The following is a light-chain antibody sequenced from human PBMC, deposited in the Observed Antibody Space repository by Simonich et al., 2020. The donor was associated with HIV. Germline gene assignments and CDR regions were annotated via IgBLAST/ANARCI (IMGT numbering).Light chain of an antibody. CDR3: QQYDNLPWT. CDR1: QDITNY. CDR2: DAS. Sequence: DIQMTQSPSSLSASVGDRVTITYQASQDITNYLNWYQQKPGKAPKLLIYDASNLETGVPSRFSGSGSGTDFTFTINSLQPEDIATYYCQQYDNLPWTFGQGTKVEIK. J-gene: IGKJ1*01. V-gene: IGKV1-33*01.